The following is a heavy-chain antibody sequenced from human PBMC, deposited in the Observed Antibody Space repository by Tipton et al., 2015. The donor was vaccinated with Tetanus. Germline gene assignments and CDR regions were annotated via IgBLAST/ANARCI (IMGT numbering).Heavy chain of an antibody. D-gene: IGHD2-21*02. CDR3: ARTADNWFDP. CDR2: IYYNGNT. V-gene: IGHV4-39*01. CDR1: RGSISSGTFY. J-gene: IGHJ5*02. Sequence: LRLSCTVSRGSISSGTFYWDWIRQPPGKGLEWIGNIYYNGNTLENPSLKGRVTLSLDKSKNQSSLNLTSVTAADTAVYYCARTADNWFDPWGQGTLVTVSS.